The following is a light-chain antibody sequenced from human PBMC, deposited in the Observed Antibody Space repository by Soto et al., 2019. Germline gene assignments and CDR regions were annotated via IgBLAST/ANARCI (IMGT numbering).Light chain of an antibody. Sequence: DIPMTQSPSSLSASVGDRVTITCRASQGISNCLAWYQQKPGKVPKLLIYAASTLQSGVPSRFSGSGSATDFTLTISSLHPEDVATYYCQEYNSDPYTFGQGTKLEI. J-gene: IGKJ2*01. CDR2: AAS. CDR3: QEYNSDPYT. V-gene: IGKV1-27*01. CDR1: QGISNC.